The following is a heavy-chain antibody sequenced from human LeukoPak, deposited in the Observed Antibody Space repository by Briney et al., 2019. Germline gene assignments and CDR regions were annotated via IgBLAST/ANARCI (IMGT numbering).Heavy chain of an antibody. J-gene: IGHJ3*02. CDR1: GFTLSSYS. CDR3: ARAYSYPGRYDAFDI. V-gene: IGHV3-48*01. CDR2: ISSSSSTI. Sequence: GGSLRLSCAASGFTLSSYSMNWVRQAPGKGLEWVSYISSSSSTIYYADSVKGRFTISRDNAKNSLYLQMNSLRAEDTAVYYCARAYSYPGRYDAFDIWGQGTMVTVSS. D-gene: IGHD5-18*01.